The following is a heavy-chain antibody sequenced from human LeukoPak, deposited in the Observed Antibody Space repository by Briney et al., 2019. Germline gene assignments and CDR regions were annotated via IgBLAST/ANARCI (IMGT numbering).Heavy chain of an antibody. CDR3: AEDQQLQPFHY. CDR2: ISSSSSYI. J-gene: IGHJ4*02. D-gene: IGHD2-2*01. Sequence: GGSLRLSCAASGFTFSSYSMNWVRQAPGKGLEWVSSISSSSSYIYYADSVKGRFTISRDNSKNTLYLQMNSLRAEDTSVYYCAEDQQLQPFHYWGQGTLVTVSS. CDR1: GFTFSSYS. V-gene: IGHV3-21*01.